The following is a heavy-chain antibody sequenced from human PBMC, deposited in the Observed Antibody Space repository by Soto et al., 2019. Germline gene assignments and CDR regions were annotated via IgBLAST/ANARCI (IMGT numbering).Heavy chain of an antibody. CDR3: ARHGRGGSGWYDY. D-gene: IGHD6-19*01. Sequence: SETLSLTCTVCGGSISGSVWSWIRQPPGRPLEWIGYIYYSGSTNYNPSFSGRVIISVDTSKNQISLGLGAVTAADTVVYYCARHGRGGSGWYDYWGQGSSVTVSS. CDR1: GGSISGSV. J-gene: IGHJ4*02. CDR2: IYYSGST. V-gene: IGHV4-59*08.